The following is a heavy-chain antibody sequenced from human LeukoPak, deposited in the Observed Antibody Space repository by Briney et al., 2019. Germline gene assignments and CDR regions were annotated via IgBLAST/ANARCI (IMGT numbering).Heavy chain of an antibody. CDR1: GFSFTNFE. CDR2: VSSSGTTT. Sequence: GGSLRLSCAASGFSFTNFEMNWGRQAPGKGLGWVAYVSSSGTTTYYADYVKGRFTISRENAKNSLYLQMNSLRAEDTAVYYCARDMLGYFDSWGQGTLVTASS. J-gene: IGHJ4*02. CDR3: ARDMLGYFDS. V-gene: IGHV3-48*03. D-gene: IGHD2-15*01.